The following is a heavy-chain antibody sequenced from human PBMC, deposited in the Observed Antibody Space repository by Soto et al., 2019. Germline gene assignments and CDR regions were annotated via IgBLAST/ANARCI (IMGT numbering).Heavy chain of an antibody. Sequence: PGGSLRLSCVAPDSNFTNYAMTWVRMPPGKGLQWVAALRHDGGNIYYIDSEMGRFTISRDNSKNTFYLQMQSLKAEETALNFCAKQMGAWVDTAIDFWAQGTDVTVSS. V-gene: IGHV3-23*01. CDR2: LRHDGGNI. CDR3: AKQMGAWVDTAIDF. CDR1: DSNFTNYA. D-gene: IGHD1-26*01. J-gene: IGHJ4*02.